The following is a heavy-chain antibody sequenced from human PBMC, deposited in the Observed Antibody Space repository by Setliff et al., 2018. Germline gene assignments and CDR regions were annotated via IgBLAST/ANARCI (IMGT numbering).Heavy chain of an antibody. CDR3: ASDEGSSYFYGMDV. J-gene: IGHJ6*02. Sequence: SETLSLTCTVSGGSISSSSYYWGWIRQPPGKGLEWIGEINHSGSTNYNPSLKSRVTISVDTSKNQFSLKLSSVTAADTAVYYCASDEGSSYFYGMDVWGQGTTVTVSS. CDR1: GGSISSSSYY. D-gene: IGHD6-13*01. V-gene: IGHV4-39*07. CDR2: INHSGST.